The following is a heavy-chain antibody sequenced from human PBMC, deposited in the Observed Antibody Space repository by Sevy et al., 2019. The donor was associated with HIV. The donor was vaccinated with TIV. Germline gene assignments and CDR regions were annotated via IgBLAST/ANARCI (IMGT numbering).Heavy chain of an antibody. Sequence: ASVKVSCKASGYTFTGYYMHWVRQAPGQGLEWMGWINPNSGGTNYAQKFQGRFTMTRETSISTAYMELSRLRSDDTAVYYCARGRAVMLSPVYYYGMDVWGQGTTVTVSS. D-gene: IGHD3-16*01. CDR2: INPNSGGT. CDR3: ARGRAVMLSPVYYYGMDV. CDR1: GYTFTGYY. V-gene: IGHV1-2*02. J-gene: IGHJ6*02.